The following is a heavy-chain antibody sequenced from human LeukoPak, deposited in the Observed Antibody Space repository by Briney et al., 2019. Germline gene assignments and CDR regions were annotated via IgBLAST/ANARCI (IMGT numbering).Heavy chain of an antibody. CDR2: TSYSGST. CDR3: ARDHDQRNYYYGMDV. J-gene: IGHJ6*01. D-gene: IGHD3-16*01. Sequence: SQTLSLTCTVSGVSISSGGYYWSWIRQHPGQGLEWIGYTSYSGSTYYNPSLKSRVTISVDTSKNQFSLKLSSVTAADTAVYYCARDHDQRNYYYGMDVWGQGTTVTVSS. CDR1: GVSISSGGYY. V-gene: IGHV4-31*03.